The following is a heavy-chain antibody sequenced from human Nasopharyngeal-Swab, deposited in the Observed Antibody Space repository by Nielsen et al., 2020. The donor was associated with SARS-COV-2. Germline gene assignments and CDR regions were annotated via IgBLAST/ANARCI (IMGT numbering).Heavy chain of an antibody. Sequence: GESLKISCAASGFTLSDHYMDWVHQAPGKGLEWVGRSRNKANSYTTEYAASVKGRFAISRDESKNSLYLQMNSLKPEDTAVYYCARGLNSFDCWGQGTLVTVSS. CDR2: SRNKANSYTT. CDR3: ARGLNSFDC. J-gene: IGHJ4*02. D-gene: IGHD3-16*01. CDR1: GFTLSDHY. V-gene: IGHV3-72*01.